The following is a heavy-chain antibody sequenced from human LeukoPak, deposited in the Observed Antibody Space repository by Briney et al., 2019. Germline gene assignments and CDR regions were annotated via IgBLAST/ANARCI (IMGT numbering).Heavy chain of an antibody. D-gene: IGHD3-9*01. Sequence: GGSLRPSCAASGFTFSDYNMNWVRQAPGKGREGVSYITNGGSTIHHAACVKGRFTISRDNAKKTLYLQMNSLRAEHTAVYYCARSIGLTGGGVDVWGQGTTVTVSS. V-gene: IGHV3-11*01. CDR3: ARSIGLTGGGVDV. CDR2: ITNGGSTI. J-gene: IGHJ6*02. CDR1: GFTFSDYN.